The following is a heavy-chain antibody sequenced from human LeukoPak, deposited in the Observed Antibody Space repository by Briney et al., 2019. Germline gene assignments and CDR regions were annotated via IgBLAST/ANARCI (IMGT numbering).Heavy chain of an antibody. D-gene: IGHD2-2*01. Sequence: SETLSLTCTVSGRSISSYYWSWIRQPAGKGLEWIGRIYTSGSTNYNPSLKSRVTMSVDTSKNQFSLKLSSVTAADTAVYYCARDPIYCSSTSCPSSDWGQGTLVTVSS. CDR2: IYTSGST. J-gene: IGHJ4*02. V-gene: IGHV4-4*07. CDR1: GRSISSYY. CDR3: ARDPIYCSSTSCPSSD.